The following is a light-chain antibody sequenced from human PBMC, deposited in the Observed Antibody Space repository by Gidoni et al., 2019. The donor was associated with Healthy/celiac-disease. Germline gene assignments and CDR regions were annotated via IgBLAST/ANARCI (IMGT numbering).Light chain of an antibody. J-gene: IGKJ4*01. CDR3: QQYNNWPAPT. CDR1: QSV. Sequence: EIVMTQSPATLSVSPGERATLSCRASQSVTSRNLAYGASTRATGIPARFSGSGSGTEFTLTISSLQSEDFAVYYCQQYNNWPAPTFGGGTKVEIK. V-gene: IGKV3-15*01. CDR2: GAS.